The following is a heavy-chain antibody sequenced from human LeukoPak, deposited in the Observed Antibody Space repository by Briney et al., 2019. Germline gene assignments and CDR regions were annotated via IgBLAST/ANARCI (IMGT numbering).Heavy chain of an antibody. CDR2: IYYSGST. CDR1: GGSVSSGSYY. CDR3: AREVPYYYDSAWDYFDY. J-gene: IGHJ4*02. D-gene: IGHD3-22*01. V-gene: IGHV4-61*01. Sequence: SDTLSLTRTLSGGSVSSGSYYCSWIRQPPGKGLEWIGYIYYSGSTNYNPSLKSRVTISVDTSKNQFSLKLSSVTAADTAVYYCAREVPYYYDSAWDYFDYWGQGTLVTVSS.